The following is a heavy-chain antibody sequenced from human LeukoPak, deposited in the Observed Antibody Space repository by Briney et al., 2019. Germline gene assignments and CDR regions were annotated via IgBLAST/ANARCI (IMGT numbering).Heavy chain of an antibody. V-gene: IGHV4-34*01. J-gene: IGHJ4*02. D-gene: IGHD4-17*01. CDR1: GGTFSGYY. CDR2: SNDSGGT. CDR3: ARATTVTSSDRPFDY. Sequence: SETLSLTCAVYGGTFSGYYWSWIRQPPGKRLEWVGESNDSGGTNYNPSLKSRVTISADKSKNQVSLKLSSVTAADTAVYYCARATTVTSSDRPFDYWGQGTLVTVSS.